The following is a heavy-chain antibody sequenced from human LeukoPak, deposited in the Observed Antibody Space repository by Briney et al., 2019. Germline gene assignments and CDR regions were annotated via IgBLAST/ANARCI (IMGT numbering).Heavy chain of an antibody. Sequence: GGSLRLSCAASGFSFSTYAMNWVRQSPGKGLEWLSVISGSGGATYYADSVEGRFTISRDNSKNTLYLQMNSLTAEDTAIYYCAKDSCASTSCYCDYWGQGTLVTIFS. J-gene: IGHJ4*02. D-gene: IGHD2-2*01. CDR1: GFSFSTYA. CDR3: AKDSCASTSCYCDY. CDR2: ISGSGGAT. V-gene: IGHV3-23*01.